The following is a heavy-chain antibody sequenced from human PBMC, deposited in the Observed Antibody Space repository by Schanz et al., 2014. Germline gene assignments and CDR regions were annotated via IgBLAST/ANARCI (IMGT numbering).Heavy chain of an antibody. CDR1: GFTFSSYS. J-gene: IGHJ4*02. Sequence: EVQLVESGGGLVQPGGSLRLSCTASGFTFSSYSMNWVRQAPGKGLEWVSYVSRSTPDIYYADSVKGRFTISRDNAKNSLYLQMNGLRAEDTAVYYCVRDSFFAFDYWGQGTLVTVSS. CDR3: VRDSFFAFDY. V-gene: IGHV3-48*04. CDR2: VSRSTPDI. D-gene: IGHD3-3*01.